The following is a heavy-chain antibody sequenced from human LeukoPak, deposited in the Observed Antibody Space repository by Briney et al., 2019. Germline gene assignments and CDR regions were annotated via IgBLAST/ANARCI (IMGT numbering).Heavy chain of an antibody. Sequence: KTSETLSLTCTVSGGSISTYYWSWIRQPPGKGLEWIGYIYYSGSTNYKSSLKSRVTISVDTSKNQFSLKLSSVTAADTAVYYCTRIDTTVGFDYWGQGTLVTVSS. CDR2: IYYSGST. CDR1: GGSISTYY. D-gene: IGHD4-17*01. V-gene: IGHV4-59*01. CDR3: TRIDTTVGFDY. J-gene: IGHJ4*02.